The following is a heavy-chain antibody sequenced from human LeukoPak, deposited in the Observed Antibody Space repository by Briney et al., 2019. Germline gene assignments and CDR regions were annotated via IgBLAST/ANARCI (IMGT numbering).Heavy chain of an antibody. V-gene: IGHV4-39*01. J-gene: IGHJ4*02. CDR3: ARHYSSATSCFDY. D-gene: IGHD2-2*01. Sequence: SETLSLTCTVSGVSISSTNYYWGWLRRPPGKGLEWIGSTYYSGSTYYNPSRKSRVTISVDTSRNQFSLKLSSVTAADTAVYYCARHYSSATSCFDYWGQGTLVAVSS. CDR1: GVSISSTNYY. CDR2: TYYSGST.